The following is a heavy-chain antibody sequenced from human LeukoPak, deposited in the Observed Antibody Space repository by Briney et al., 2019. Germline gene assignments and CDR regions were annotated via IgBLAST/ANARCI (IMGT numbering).Heavy chain of an antibody. CDR1: GYTFTSYG. D-gene: IGHD1-26*01. CDR2: INPNSGGT. CDR3: ARGPNTGSFDY. J-gene: IGHJ4*02. V-gene: IGHV1-2*02. Sequence: ASVKVSCKASGYTFTSYGISWVRQAPGQGLEWMGWINPNSGGTNYAQKFQGRVAMTRDTSITTVYMELSSLRSDDTAVYYCARGPNTGSFDYWGQGTLVTVSS.